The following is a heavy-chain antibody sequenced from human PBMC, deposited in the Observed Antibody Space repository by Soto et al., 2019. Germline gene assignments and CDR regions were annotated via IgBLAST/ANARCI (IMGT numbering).Heavy chain of an antibody. CDR2: FDPEDGET. J-gene: IGHJ3*02. CDR1: GYTLTELS. V-gene: IGHV1-24*01. CDR3: ATVLYDYSCYPALHAFDI. D-gene: IGHD3-22*01. Sequence: ASVKVSCKVSGYTLTELSMHWVRQAPGKGLEWMGGFDPEDGETIYAQKFQGRVTMTEDTSTDTAYMELSGLRSEDTAVYYCATVLYDYSCYPALHAFDIWGQGTMVTVSS.